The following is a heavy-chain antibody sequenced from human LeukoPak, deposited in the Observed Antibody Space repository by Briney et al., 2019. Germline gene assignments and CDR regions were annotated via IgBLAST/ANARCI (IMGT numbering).Heavy chain of an antibody. CDR1: GYSFTAYY. CDR3: ARDLIVVVNPKPEYFQH. Sequence: ASVRVSCKASGYSFTAYYIHWVRQAPGEGLEWMGWINPNSGGTNYAQKFQGRVTMTRDTSISTVYMELSRVRSDYTAVYYCARDLIVVVNPKPEYFQHWGQGTLVTVSS. J-gene: IGHJ1*01. D-gene: IGHD3-22*01. CDR2: INPNSGGT. V-gene: IGHV1-2*02.